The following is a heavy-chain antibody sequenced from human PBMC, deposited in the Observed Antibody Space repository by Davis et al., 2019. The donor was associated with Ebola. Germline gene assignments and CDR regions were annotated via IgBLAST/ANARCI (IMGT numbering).Heavy chain of an antibody. D-gene: IGHD6-6*01. V-gene: IGHV1-2*04. CDR1: GYTFTGHY. J-gene: IGHJ5*02. CDR2: INPNSGGT. CDR3: ARDGSEQLAGDNWFDP. Sequence: ASVKVSCKASGYTFTGHYMHWVRQAPAQGLEWMGWINPNSGGTNYAQKFQGWVTMTRDTSISTAYMELSRLRSDDTAVCYCARDGSEQLAGDNWFDPWGQGTLVTVS.